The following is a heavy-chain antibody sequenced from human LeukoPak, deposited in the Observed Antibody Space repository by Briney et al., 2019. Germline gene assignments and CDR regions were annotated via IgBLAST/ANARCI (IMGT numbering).Heavy chain of an antibody. CDR3: ARGGEQLVGLFDY. CDR1: GGSISSYY. J-gene: IGHJ4*02. Sequence: SETLSLTCTVSGGSISSYYWSWIRQPPGKGLEWIGYIYYSGSTNYNPSLKSRVTISVDTSKNQFSLKLSSVTAADTAVYYCARGGEQLVGLFDYWGQGTLVTVSS. CDR2: IYYSGST. D-gene: IGHD6-6*01. V-gene: IGHV4-59*01.